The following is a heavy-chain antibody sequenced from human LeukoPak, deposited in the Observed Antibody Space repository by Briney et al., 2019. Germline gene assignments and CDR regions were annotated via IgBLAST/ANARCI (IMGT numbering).Heavy chain of an antibody. CDR3: ARDPRWLTPDCTSTSCYENYFDP. J-gene: IGHJ5*02. CDR1: GYSISSGYQ. CDR2: IYHSGRA. Sequence: PSDTLSLTCAVSGYSISSGYQWAWIRQSPGKGLDWIGSIYHSGRAHYNPSLKSRVTILVETSKNQFSLKLYSVTAADTAVYYWARDPRWLTPDCTSTSCYENYFDPWGQGTLVTVSS. D-gene: IGHD2-2*01. V-gene: IGHV4-38-2*02.